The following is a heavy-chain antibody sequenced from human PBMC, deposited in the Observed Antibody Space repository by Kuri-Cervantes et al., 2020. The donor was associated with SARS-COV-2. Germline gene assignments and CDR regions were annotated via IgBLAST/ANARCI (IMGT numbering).Heavy chain of an antibody. CDR2: ISAYNGNT. V-gene: IGHV1-18*01. CDR3: SRGGIKGAGTFDH. CDR1: GYTFTSYG. J-gene: IGHJ4*02. D-gene: IGHD6-19*01. Sequence: ASVKVSCKASGYTFTSYGISWVRQAPGQGLEWMGWISAYNGNTNYAHKLQGRVTMTTDTYKSKAYMELSILRSDDTAGYYCSRGGIKGAGTFDHWGQGTLVTVSS.